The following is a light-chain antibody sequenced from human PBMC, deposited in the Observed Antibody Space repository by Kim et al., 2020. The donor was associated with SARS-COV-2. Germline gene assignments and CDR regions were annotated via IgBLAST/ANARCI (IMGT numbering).Light chain of an antibody. Sequence: QSVTNSCTGTSSDVGGYNYVSWYQQYPGKAPKLMIYDVSRRPSGVPDRFSGSKSGNTASLTISGLQAEDEAEYYCCSYAGGYTQVAFGGGTKVTVL. J-gene: IGLJ2*01. CDR3: CSYAGGYTQVA. CDR1: SSDVGGYNY. CDR2: DVS. V-gene: IGLV2-11*01.